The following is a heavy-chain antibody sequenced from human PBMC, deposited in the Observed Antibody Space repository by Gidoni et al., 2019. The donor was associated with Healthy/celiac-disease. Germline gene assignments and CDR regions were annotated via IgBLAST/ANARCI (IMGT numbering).Heavy chain of an antibody. D-gene: IGHD1-26*01. CDR2: IYYSGST. CDR1: GGSISSYY. V-gene: IGHV4-59*01. CDR3: ARARYSGSYYADAFDI. Sequence: QVQLQESGPGLVTPSETLSLTCPVSGGSISSYYWSWIRQPPGKGLEWIGYIYYSGSTNYNPSLKSRVTISVDTSKNQFSLKLSSVTAADTAVYYCARARYSGSYYADAFDIWGQGTMVTVSS. J-gene: IGHJ3*02.